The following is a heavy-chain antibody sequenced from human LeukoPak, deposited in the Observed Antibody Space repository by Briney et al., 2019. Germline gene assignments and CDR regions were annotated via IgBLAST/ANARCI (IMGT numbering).Heavy chain of an antibody. Sequence: GGSLRLSCAASGFTFSSYGMNWVRQAPGKGLEWVSFVSIGGSFIYYADSVKGRFTISRGDAKNSLYLQMNSLTAEDTAEYYCARNKINTVTTGWYFDLWGRGTLVSVSS. V-gene: IGHV3-21*01. CDR3: ARNKINTVTTGWYFDL. CDR1: GFTFSSYG. J-gene: IGHJ2*01. D-gene: IGHD4-17*01. CDR2: VSIGGSFI.